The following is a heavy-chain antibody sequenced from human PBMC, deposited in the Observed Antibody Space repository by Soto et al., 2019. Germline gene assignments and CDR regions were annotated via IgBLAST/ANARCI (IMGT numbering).Heavy chain of an antibody. CDR2: INPSGGST. Sequence: ASVKVSCEASGYTFTSYYRHWVRQAPGQGLEWMGIINPSGGSTSYAQKFQGRVTMTRDTSTSTVYMELSSLRSEDTAVYYCARVVLDGMDVWGQGTTVTVSS. CDR1: GYTFTSYY. J-gene: IGHJ6*02. V-gene: IGHV1-46*01. CDR3: ARVVLDGMDV.